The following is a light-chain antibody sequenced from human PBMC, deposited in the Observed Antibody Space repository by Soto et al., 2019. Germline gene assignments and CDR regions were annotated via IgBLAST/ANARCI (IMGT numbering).Light chain of an antibody. CDR1: QSVNSN. J-gene: IGKJ2*03. Sequence: IVMTQSPATLSVSPGERATLFCRASQSVNSNLAWYQQKPGQAPRLLIYGASTRATGIPARISGSGSGTEFTLTISRLQSEDFAVYFCQQYNNWPPEGFGQGTKLEIK. V-gene: IGKV3-15*01. CDR2: GAS. CDR3: QQYNNWPPEG.